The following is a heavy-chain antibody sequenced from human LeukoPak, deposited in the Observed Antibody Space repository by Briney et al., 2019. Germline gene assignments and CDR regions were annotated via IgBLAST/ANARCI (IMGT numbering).Heavy chain of an antibody. CDR3: ASRYTIFGVATFDY. Sequence: KPSETLSLTCTVSGGSISSSSYYWGWIRQPPGKGLYWIGGIFYSGSTYYNPSLKSRVTISVDTSKNQFSLRLNSVTAADTAVYYCASRYTIFGVATFDYWGQGTLVTLSS. V-gene: IGHV4-39*01. D-gene: IGHD3-3*01. CDR2: IFYSGST. J-gene: IGHJ4*02. CDR1: GGSISSSSYY.